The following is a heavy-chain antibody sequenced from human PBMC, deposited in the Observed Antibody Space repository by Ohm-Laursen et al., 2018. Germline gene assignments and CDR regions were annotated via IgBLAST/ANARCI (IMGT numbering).Heavy chain of an antibody. V-gene: IGHV3-21*01. Sequence: GSLRLSCAASGFTFSSYSMNWVRQAPGKGLEWVSSISSSSSYIYYADSVKGRFTISRDNAKNSLYLQMNSLRAEDTAVYYCARDVAHGGYGFGMDVWGQGTTVSVSS. D-gene: IGHD5-12*01. CDR3: ARDVAHGGYGFGMDV. CDR2: ISSSSSYI. J-gene: IGHJ6*02. CDR1: GFTFSSYS.